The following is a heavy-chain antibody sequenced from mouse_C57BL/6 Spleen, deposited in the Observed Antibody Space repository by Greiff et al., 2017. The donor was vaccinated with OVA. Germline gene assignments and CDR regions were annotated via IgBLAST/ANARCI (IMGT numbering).Heavy chain of an antibody. CDR2: IDPSDSYT. CDR3: ARRGAVVATFDY. V-gene: IGHV1-59*01. D-gene: IGHD1-1*01. Sequence: QVQLQQPGAELVRPGTSVKLSCKASGYTFTSYWMHWVKQRPGQGLEWIGVIDPSDSYTNYNQKFKGKATLTVDTASSTAYLQLSSLTSEDSAVYDCARRGAVVATFDYWGQGTTLTVSS. CDR1: GYTFTSYW. J-gene: IGHJ2*01.